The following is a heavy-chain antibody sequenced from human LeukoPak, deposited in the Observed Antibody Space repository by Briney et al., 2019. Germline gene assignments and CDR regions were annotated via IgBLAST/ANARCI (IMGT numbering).Heavy chain of an antibody. V-gene: IGHV3-11*04. CDR3: ARTSGGNSIYFDY. D-gene: IGHD4-23*01. CDR1: GFTLFDHY. Sequence: PGGSLRLSCAASGFTLFDHYMSCIRQAPGKGLEWVSYISSSGSTIYYADSVKGRFTISMDNAKNSLYLQMNSLRAEDTAVYYCARTSGGNSIYFDYWGQGTLVTVSS. CDR2: ISSSGSTI. J-gene: IGHJ4*02.